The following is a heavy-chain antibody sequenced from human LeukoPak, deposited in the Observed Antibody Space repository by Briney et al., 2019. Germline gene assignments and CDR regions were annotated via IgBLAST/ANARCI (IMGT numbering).Heavy chain of an antibody. CDR2: ISGSGGET. V-gene: IGHV3-23*01. CDR1: RFIFSNYA. D-gene: IGHD5-24*01. J-gene: IGHJ4*01. CDR3: VKRSRDGYNSPLDI. Sequence: GGSLRLSCAASRFIFSNYAMNWVRQAPGNGLEWVSQISGSGGETYYGDSVQGRFTISRDNSENMLYLQMNSLRAEDTAVYYCVKRSRDGYNSPLDIWGQGTLVTVSS.